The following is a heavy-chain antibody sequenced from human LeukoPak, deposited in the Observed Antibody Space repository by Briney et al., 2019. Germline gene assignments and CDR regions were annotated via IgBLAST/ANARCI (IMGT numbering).Heavy chain of an antibody. D-gene: IGHD3-22*01. CDR1: GDSITTTNYY. Sequence: SETLSLTCTVSGDSITTTNYYWGWIRQPPGKGLEWIGNIFYSGSTYYSPSLKSRVTILVDTSKNQFSLKLSSVTAADTAVYYCARDQYYYDRSGYYAFDIWGQGTMVTVSS. V-gene: IGHV4-39*07. CDR3: ARDQYYYDRSGYYAFDI. J-gene: IGHJ3*02. CDR2: IFYSGST.